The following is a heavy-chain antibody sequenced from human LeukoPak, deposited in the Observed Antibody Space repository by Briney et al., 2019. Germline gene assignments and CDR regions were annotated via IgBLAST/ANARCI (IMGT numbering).Heavy chain of an antibody. Sequence: GASVKVSCKASGYTFTGYYMHWVRQAPGQGLEWMGWINPNSGGTNYAQKFQGRVTMTRDTSISTAYMELSRLRSDATAVYYCARDLGMGRNDFWSGYHVGDAFDIWGQGTMVTVSS. CDR3: ARDLGMGRNDFWSGYHVGDAFDI. J-gene: IGHJ3*02. CDR1: GYTFTGYY. V-gene: IGHV1-2*02. D-gene: IGHD3-3*01. CDR2: INPNSGGT.